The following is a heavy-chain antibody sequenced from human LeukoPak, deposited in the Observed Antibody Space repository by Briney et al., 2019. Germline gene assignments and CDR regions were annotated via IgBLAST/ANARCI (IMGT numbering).Heavy chain of an antibody. V-gene: IGHV3-9*01. J-gene: IGHJ1*01. CDR1: GFTFEYYA. CDR3: AKDKVDDVRGYYYRGAYFQH. Sequence: SLILSCTASGFTFEYYAMHWVRQGPGKGLEWVSGISWNSGNIGYVDSVKGRFTISRDNAKKSLYLQMNSLRAEDTALYYCAKDKVDDVRGYYYRGAYFQHWGQGTLVTASS. D-gene: IGHD3-22*01. CDR2: ISWNSGNI.